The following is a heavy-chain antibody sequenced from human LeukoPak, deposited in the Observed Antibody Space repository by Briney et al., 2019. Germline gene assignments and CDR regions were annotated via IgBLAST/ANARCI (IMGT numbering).Heavy chain of an antibody. CDR3: ARGWLGYFDY. D-gene: IGHD6-19*01. J-gene: IGHJ4*02. CDR2: ISYDGSNK. Sequence: PGGSLRLSCAASGFTSNSYAMHWVRQAPGKGLEWVAVISYDGSNKYYADSVKGRFTISRDNSKNTLYLQMNSLRAEDTAVYYCARGWLGYFDYWGQGTLVTVSS. CDR1: GFTSNSYA. V-gene: IGHV3-30-3*01.